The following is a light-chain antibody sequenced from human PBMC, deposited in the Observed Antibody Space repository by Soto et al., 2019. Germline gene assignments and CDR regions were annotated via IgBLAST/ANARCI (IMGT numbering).Light chain of an antibody. CDR3: QQYFGSSWT. V-gene: IGKV3-20*01. J-gene: IGKJ1*01. CDR1: QSVSSY. Sequence: EIVLTQSPATLSLSPGERATLSCRASQSVSSYLAWYQQKPGQAPRLLIYATSSRATGIPDRFGGSGSGTDFTLTINRLEPEDFAVYYCQQYFGSSWTFGQGTKVDIK. CDR2: ATS.